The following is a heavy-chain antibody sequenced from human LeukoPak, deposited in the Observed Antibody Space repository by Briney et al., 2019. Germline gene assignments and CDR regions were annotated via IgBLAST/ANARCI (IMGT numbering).Heavy chain of an antibody. CDR2: IWYDGSNK. CDR3: ARERQWLASSGMDV. J-gene: IGHJ6*02. V-gene: IGHV3-33*01. CDR1: GFTFSSYG. D-gene: IGHD6-19*01. Sequence: GGSLRLSCAASGFTFSSYGMHWVRRAPGKGLEWVAVIWYDGSNKYYADSVKGRFTISRDNSKNTLYLQMNSLRAEDTAVYYCARERQWLASSGMDVWGQGTTVTVSS.